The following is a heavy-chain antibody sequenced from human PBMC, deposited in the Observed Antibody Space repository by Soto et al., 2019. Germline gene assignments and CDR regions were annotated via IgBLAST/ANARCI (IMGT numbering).Heavy chain of an antibody. Sequence: QVQLVQSAAEVKKPGASVKVSCKASGYTFTSYGISWVRQAPGQGLEWMGWISAYNGNTNYGQKLQGRVTMTTDTSTSTAYMELRSLRSDDRAVYYCARDFYILTGRPDAFDIWGQGTMVTVSS. V-gene: IGHV1-18*01. CDR3: ARDFYILTGRPDAFDI. CDR2: ISAYNGNT. D-gene: IGHD3-9*01. CDR1: GYTFTSYG. J-gene: IGHJ3*02.